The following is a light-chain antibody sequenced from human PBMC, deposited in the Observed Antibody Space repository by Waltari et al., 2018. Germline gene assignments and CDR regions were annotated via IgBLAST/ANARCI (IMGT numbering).Light chain of an antibody. CDR3: QQYYSTPLT. CDR1: QSVLYSSNNKNY. CDR2: WAS. J-gene: IGKJ1*01. V-gene: IGKV4-1*01. Sequence: DIVMTQATDSLAVSLGERATIHCKSSQSVLYSSNNKNYLVWYQQKPGQPPKLLIYWASTRESGVPDRFSGSGSGTDFTLTISSLQAEDVAVYYCQQYYSTPLTFGQGTKVEIK.